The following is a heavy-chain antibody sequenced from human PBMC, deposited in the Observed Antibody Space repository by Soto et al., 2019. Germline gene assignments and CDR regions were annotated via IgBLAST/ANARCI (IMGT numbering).Heavy chain of an antibody. CDR3: ARLGAKTYYYYYYMDV. V-gene: IGHV3-33*01. CDR1: KSIFTGYG. CDR2: IRFDGTDE. Sequence: PGGSLRLSCAASKSIFTGYGMHWVRQTPGKGLEWVAVIRFDGTDEHYADSVKGRFTISRDTSENTLHLQMDSLRASDTAMYYCARLGAKTYYYYYYMDVWGKGTTVTVSS. J-gene: IGHJ6*03.